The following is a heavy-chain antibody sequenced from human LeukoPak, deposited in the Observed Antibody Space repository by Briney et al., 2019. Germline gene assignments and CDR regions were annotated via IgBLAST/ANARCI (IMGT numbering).Heavy chain of an antibody. D-gene: IGHD1-26*01. CDR2: IKEDGSEK. Sequence: GGSLRLSCAASGFTFSNYWMSWVRQAPGKGLEWVANIKEDGSEKYYVDSVKGRFTISRDNAKNSLYLQMNSLRAEDTAVYYCASGSYGRDYWGQGTLATVSS. V-gene: IGHV3-7*01. J-gene: IGHJ4*02. CDR1: GFTFSNYW. CDR3: ASGSYGRDY.